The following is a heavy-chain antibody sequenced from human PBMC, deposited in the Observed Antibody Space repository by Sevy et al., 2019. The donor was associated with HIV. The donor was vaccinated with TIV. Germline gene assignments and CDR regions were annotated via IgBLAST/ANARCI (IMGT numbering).Heavy chain of an antibody. CDR2: IYTSGST. J-gene: IGHJ6*02. CDR3: ARTRFLEWKGNYYYYGMDV. D-gene: IGHD3-3*01. V-gene: IGHV4-4*07. CDR1: GGSISSYY. Sequence: ETLSLTCTVSGGSISSYYWSWIRQPAGKGLEWIGRIYTSGSTNYNPSLQSRVTMSVDTSKNQFSLKLSSVTAADTAVYYGARTRFLEWKGNYYYYGMDVWGQGTTVTVSS.